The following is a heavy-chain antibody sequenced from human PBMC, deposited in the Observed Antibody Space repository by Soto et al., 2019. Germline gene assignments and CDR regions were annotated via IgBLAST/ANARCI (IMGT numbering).Heavy chain of an antibody. CDR2: INHSGNI. D-gene: IGHD3-3*01. CDR3: ARTSIFGGGYYFDY. CDR1: GGSFSGYY. J-gene: IGHJ4*02. Sequence: QVQLQQWGAGLLKPSETLSLTCAVYGGSFSGYYWSWIRQPPGKGLEWIGEINHSGNINYNPSLKSRVTISVDTSKNQFSLNLSSVTAADTAVYYCARTSIFGGGYYFDYWGQGTLVTVSS. V-gene: IGHV4-34*01.